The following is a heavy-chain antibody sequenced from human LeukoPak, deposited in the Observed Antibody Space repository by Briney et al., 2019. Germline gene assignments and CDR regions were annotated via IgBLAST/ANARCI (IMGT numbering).Heavy chain of an antibody. Sequence: GGTLRLSCAASGFTFSRYGMTWVRQAPGKGLEWVSTISDTGDSTYYADSVKGRFTISRDNSENTLYLQMNGLRAEDTAIYFCATGAYCDHWGQGTLVTVSS. CDR2: ISDTGDST. J-gene: IGHJ4*02. V-gene: IGHV3-23*01. CDR1: GFTFSRYG. CDR3: ATGAYCDH.